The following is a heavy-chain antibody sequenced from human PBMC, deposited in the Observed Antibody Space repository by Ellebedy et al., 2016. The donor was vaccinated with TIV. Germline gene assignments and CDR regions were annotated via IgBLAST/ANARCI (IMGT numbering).Heavy chain of an antibody. CDR1: GYTFTSYT. CDR2: MNPNSGDT. Sequence: AASVKVSCKSSGYTFTSYTIHWVRQASGQGREWMGWMNPNSGDTGHSLKFQGRVTMTTNRSVSTAYMELLSLASDDTAMYYCAREGGRGYGEIDDWGQGTLVTVSS. CDR3: AREGGRGYGEIDD. V-gene: IGHV1-8*01. D-gene: IGHD4-17*01. J-gene: IGHJ4*02.